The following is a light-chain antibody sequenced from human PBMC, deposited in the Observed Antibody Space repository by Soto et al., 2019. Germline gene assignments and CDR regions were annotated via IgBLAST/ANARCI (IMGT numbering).Light chain of an antibody. J-gene: IGKJ1*01. CDR3: QQYNDWPRT. V-gene: IGKV3-15*01. Sequence: IGMTKSQVTLSVSPGERGTFSCGASQSISSNLAWYQKKSGQAPRLLMYGVSTRATGIPARFSGSGSGTGFTLTISSLQSEDFAVYYCQQYNDWPRTFGQGTKVDIK. CDR2: GVS. CDR1: QSISSN.